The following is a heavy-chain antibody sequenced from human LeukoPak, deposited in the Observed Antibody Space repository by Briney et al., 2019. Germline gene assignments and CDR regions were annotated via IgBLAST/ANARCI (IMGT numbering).Heavy chain of an antibody. CDR3: ARRTGYYDGFDY. Sequence: SETLSLTCSVFGDSIIDNNNCWGWIRQPPGKGLEWIGTKFYSGTTYYNPSLQSRVTISADTSKNQFSLKLSSVTAADTAVYYCARRTGYYDGFDYWGQGTLVTVSS. V-gene: IGHV4-39*07. D-gene: IGHD3/OR15-3a*01. CDR1: GDSIIDNNNC. CDR2: KFYSGTT. J-gene: IGHJ4*02.